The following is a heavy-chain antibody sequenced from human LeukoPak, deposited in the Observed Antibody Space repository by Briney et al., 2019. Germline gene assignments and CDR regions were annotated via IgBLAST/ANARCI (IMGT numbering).Heavy chain of an antibody. V-gene: IGHV2-70*12. D-gene: IGHD6-13*01. CDR3: AHRPSGMAAVSFES. J-gene: IGHJ4*02. CDR1: GFSLSSSGMC. Sequence: SGPTLVNPTQTLTLTCTFSGFSLSSSGMCVSWIRQPPGKALEWLAHIDWDDDKYYNTSLKTRLTISKDTSKNQVVLTMANMDPADTATYYCAHRPSGMAAVSFESWGQGTLVTVSS. CDR2: IDWDDDK.